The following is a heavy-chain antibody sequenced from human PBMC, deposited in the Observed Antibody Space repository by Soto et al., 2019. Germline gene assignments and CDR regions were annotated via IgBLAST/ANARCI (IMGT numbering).Heavy chain of an antibody. CDR2: IIPIFGTA. V-gene: IGHV1-69*01. D-gene: IGHD6-13*01. CDR1: GGTFSSYA. CDR3: ATGGGDSSSLWPTFFDY. Sequence: QVQLVQSGAEVKKPGSSVKVSCKASGGTFSSYAISWVRQAPGQGLEWMGGIIPIFGTANYAQKFQGRVTITADESTSTAYMELSSLRSEDTAVYYCATGGGDSSSLWPTFFDYWGQGTLVTVSS. J-gene: IGHJ4*02.